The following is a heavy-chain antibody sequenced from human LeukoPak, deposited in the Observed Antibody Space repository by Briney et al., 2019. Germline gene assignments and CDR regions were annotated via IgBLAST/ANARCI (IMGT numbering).Heavy chain of an antibody. Sequence: SETLSLTCAVSGGYFSGYYCYWIRQPPGKGLEWIGEINHGESTNYNPSLKSRATLSVDTSKNQFSLKLTSVTAADTAVYYCARGRTYYYDTSGYYPSIYYGMDVWGQGTTVIVSS. CDR3: ARGRTYYYDTSGYYPSIYYGMDV. D-gene: IGHD3-22*01. V-gene: IGHV4-34*01. J-gene: IGHJ6*02. CDR1: GGYFSGYY. CDR2: INHGEST.